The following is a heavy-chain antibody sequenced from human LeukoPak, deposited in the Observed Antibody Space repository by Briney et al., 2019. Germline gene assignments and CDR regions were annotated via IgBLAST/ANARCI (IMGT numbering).Heavy chain of an antibody. CDR2: ISSSGSTI. D-gene: IGHD7-27*01. J-gene: IGHJ4*02. V-gene: IGHV3-48*03. CDR1: GFTFSSYE. CDR3: ARVGWGLFDY. Sequence: GGSLILSCAASGFTFSSYEMNWVRQAPGKGLEWVSYISSSGSTIYYADSVKGRFTISRDNAKNSLYLQMNSLRAEDTAVYYCARVGWGLFDYWGQGTLVTVSS.